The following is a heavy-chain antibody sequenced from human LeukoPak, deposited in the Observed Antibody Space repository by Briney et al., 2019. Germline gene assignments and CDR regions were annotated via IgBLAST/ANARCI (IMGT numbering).Heavy chain of an antibody. V-gene: IGHV4-39*01. D-gene: IGHD3-22*01. CDR1: GGSISSNSYY. Sequence: SETLSLTCTVSGGSISSNSYYWGWIRQPPGKGLEWIGSIYYSGSTYYNPSLKSRVTISVDTSKNQFSLKLNSVTAADTAVYYCARHPQDMIVVVISGAFDIWGQGTMVTVSS. CDR2: IYYSGST. J-gene: IGHJ3*02. CDR3: ARHPQDMIVVVISGAFDI.